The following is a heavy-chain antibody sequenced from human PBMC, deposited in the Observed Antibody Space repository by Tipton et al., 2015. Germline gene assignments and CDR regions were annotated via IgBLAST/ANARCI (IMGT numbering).Heavy chain of an antibody. CDR3: AGKDILGNWFDP. CDR1: GDSISNYY. V-gene: IGHV4-4*07. Sequence: LSLTCTVSGDSISNYYWSWIRQPAGKGLEWIGRIYTSGSTKYNPSLKSRVTMSVDTSKNQFSLRLSSVTAADTAVYYCAGKDILGNWFDPWGQGTLVTVSS. D-gene: IGHD2-15*01. J-gene: IGHJ5*02. CDR2: IYTSGST.